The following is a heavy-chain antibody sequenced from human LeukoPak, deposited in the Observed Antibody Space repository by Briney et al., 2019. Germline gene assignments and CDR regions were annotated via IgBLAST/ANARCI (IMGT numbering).Heavy chain of an antibody. V-gene: IGHV3-66*02. CDR1: GFTLRTNY. D-gene: IGHD6-25*01. CDR2: FYSGGST. Sequence: WGSLRLYCDASGFTLRTNYMRWDRQAPGKGLGTVSVFYSGGSTYYPDPAKRRLTIYRNNSKNPQSLQMNSLRAEDTAVYYCERGGERLLAPYYYYGMDVWGQGTTVTVSS. J-gene: IGHJ6*02. CDR3: ERGGERLLAPYYYYGMDV.